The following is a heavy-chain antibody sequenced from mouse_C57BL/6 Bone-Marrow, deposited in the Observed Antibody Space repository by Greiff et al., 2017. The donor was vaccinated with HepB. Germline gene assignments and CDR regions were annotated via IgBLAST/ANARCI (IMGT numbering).Heavy chain of an antibody. V-gene: IGHV2-9-1*01. D-gene: IGHD2-12*01. CDR3: ARNFPYDRFAY. CDR1: GFSLTSYA. J-gene: IGHJ3*01. Sequence: VQLVESGPGLVAPSQRLSITCNVSGFSLTSYAISWVRQPPGKGLEWLGVIWTGGGTNYNSDLKSRMSISKDNSKSQVFLIMSSLQTDGAARYYCARNFPYDRFAYWGQGTLVTVSA. CDR2: IWTGGGT.